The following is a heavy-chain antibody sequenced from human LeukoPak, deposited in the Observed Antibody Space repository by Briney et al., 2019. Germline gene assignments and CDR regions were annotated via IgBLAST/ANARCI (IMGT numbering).Heavy chain of an antibody. D-gene: IGHD3-10*01. CDR3: AAALVSASYTY. CDR1: GFTFTSSA. J-gene: IGHJ4*02. Sequence: GTSVKVSCKASGFTFTSSAVQWVRPARGQRLEGIGRIGVGSDNTNYAQKFQERVTIARDMSKSTAYMELRSLRSEDTAVYYCAAALVSASYTYWGQGTLVTVSS. CDR2: IGVGSDNT. V-gene: IGHV1-58*01.